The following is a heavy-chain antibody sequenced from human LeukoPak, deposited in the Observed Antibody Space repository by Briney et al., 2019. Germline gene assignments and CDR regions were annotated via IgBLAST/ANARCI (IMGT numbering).Heavy chain of an antibody. CDR1: GFTFSSYW. V-gene: IGHV3-7*03. J-gene: IGHJ6*02. CDR2: IKQDGSEK. CDR3: ARAAGGDYARDYYYYGMDV. Sequence: GGSLRLSCAASGFTFSSYWMSWVRQAPGKGLEWVANIKQDGSEKYYVDSVKGRFTISRDNAKNLLYLQVNSLRAEDTAVYYCARAAGGDYARDYYYYGMDVWGQGTTVTVSS. D-gene: IGHD4-17*01.